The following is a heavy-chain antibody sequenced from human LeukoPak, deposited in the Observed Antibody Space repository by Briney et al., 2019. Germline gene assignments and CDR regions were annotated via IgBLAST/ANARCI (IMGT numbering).Heavy chain of an antibody. CDR3: ARVGWFGETPSIGWFDP. CDR1: GYTFTSYA. J-gene: IGHJ5*02. CDR2: INAGNGNT. Sequence: ASVKVSCTASGYTFTSYAMHWVRQAPGQRLEWMGWINAGNGNTKYSQKFQGRVTITRDTSASTAYMELSSLRSEDTAVYYCARVGWFGETPSIGWFDPWGQGTLVTVSS. V-gene: IGHV1-3*01. D-gene: IGHD3-10*01.